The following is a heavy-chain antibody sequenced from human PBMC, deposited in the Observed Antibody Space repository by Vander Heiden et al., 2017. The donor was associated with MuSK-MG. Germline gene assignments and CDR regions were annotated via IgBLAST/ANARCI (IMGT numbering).Heavy chain of an antibody. J-gene: IGHJ4*02. CDR2: IKQDGSEK. CDR1: GFTFSSYW. Sequence: EVQLVESGGGLVQPGGSLRLSCAASGFTFSSYWMSWVRQAPGKGLEWVANIKQDGSEKYYVDSVKGRFTISRDNAKNSLYLQMNSLRAEDTAVYYCAREYSGYDSSFGTKFDYWGQGTLVTVSS. CDR3: AREYSGYDSSFGTKFDY. V-gene: IGHV3-7*03. D-gene: IGHD5-12*01.